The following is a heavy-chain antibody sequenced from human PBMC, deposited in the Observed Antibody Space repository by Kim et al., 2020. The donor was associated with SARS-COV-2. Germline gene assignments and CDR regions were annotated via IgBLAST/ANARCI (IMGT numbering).Heavy chain of an antibody. Sequence: GGSLRLSCAASGFTFSDYYMSWIRQAPGKGLEWVSYISSSSSYTNYADSVKGRFTISRDNAKNSLYLQMNSLRAEDTAVYYCARVYSSGWLADYWGQGTLVTVSS. J-gene: IGHJ4*02. V-gene: IGHV3-11*05. CDR3: ARVYSSGWLADY. CDR2: ISSSSSYT. D-gene: IGHD6-19*01. CDR1: GFTFSDYY.